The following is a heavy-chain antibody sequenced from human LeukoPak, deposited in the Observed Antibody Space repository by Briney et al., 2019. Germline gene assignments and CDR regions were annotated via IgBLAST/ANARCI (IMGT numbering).Heavy chain of an antibody. CDR2: IIPMFDSR. D-gene: IGHD4-23*01. CDR1: GGTFRSNG. CDR3: AREANFGGNLNWFDP. Sequence: VKVSCKASGGTFRSNGYTWVRQAPGQGLEWMGGIIPMFDSRSFTQKLQGRVTLTADESGSTVYMELRSLTSEDTAIYYCAREANFGGNLNWFDPWGQGTLVTVSS. V-gene: IGHV1-69*01. J-gene: IGHJ5*02.